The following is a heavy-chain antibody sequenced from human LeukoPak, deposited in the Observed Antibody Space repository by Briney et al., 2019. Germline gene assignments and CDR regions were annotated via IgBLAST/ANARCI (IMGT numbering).Heavy chain of an antibody. Sequence: GGSPRLSCAASGFTFSSYNMNWVRQAPGKGLEWVSSITSGSNRFYADSVKGRFTISRDNAKNSLYLQMNSLRAEDTAVYYCARDPYSGSYGNYYYYFMDVWGKGTTVTISS. J-gene: IGHJ6*03. CDR3: ARDPYSGSYGNYYYYFMDV. V-gene: IGHV3-21*01. CDR2: ITSGSNR. D-gene: IGHD1-26*01. CDR1: GFTFSSYN.